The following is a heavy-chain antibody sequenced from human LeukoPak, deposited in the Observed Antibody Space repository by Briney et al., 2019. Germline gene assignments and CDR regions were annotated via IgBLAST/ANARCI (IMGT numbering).Heavy chain of an antibody. D-gene: IGHD2/OR15-2a*01. V-gene: IGHV3-30-3*01. CDR2: ISYDGSNK. CDR3: ARGPPFPFDY. Sequence: GGSLRLSCAASGFTFSSYAMHWVRQAPGKGLEWVAVISYDGSNKYYADSVKGRFTISRDNSKNTLYLQMNSLRAEDTAVYYCARGPPFPFDYWGQGTLVTVSS. J-gene: IGHJ4*02. CDR1: GFTFSSYA.